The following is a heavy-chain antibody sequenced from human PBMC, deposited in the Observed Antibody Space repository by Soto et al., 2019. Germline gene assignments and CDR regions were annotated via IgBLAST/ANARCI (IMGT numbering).Heavy chain of an antibody. D-gene: IGHD1-26*01. J-gene: IGHJ5*02. CDR2: IYYSGST. V-gene: IGHV4-59*08. CDR3: AKRYSGTEDDNWFDP. Sequence: QVQLQDSGPGLVKPSETLSLTCTVSGGSISGYYWSWIRQPPGKGLEWIGYIYYSGSTNYNPSLSSRVTISVDTTKNQFSLKLSSVTAADTALYYCAKRYSGTEDDNWFDPWGQGTLVTVSS. CDR1: GGSISGYY.